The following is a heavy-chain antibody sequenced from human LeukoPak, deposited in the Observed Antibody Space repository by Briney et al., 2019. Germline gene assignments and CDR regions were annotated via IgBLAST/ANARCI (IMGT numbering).Heavy chain of an antibody. Sequence: SETLSLTCAVYGGSFSGYYWSWIRQPPGKRLEWIGEINHSGSTNYNPSLKSRVTISVDTSKNQFSLKLSSVTAADTAVYYCARATPYSSSWYVDYFDYWGQGTLVTVSS. V-gene: IGHV4-34*01. D-gene: IGHD6-13*01. J-gene: IGHJ4*02. CDR2: INHSGST. CDR3: ARATPYSSSWYVDYFDY. CDR1: GGSFSGYY.